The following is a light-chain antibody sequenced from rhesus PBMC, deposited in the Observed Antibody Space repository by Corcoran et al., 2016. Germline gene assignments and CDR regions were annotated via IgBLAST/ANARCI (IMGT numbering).Light chain of an antibody. V-gene: IGKV1-21*01. J-gene: IGKJ1*01. CDR3: QHYYSTPWT. Sequence: DIQMTQSPSSLSASVGDRVTITCRASQGITKDLAWYQQKPGETPKLLIYEASSLQSGIPSRFSGSGSGTDFTLTSSSLQSEYFATYSCQHYYSTPWTFGQGTKVEIK. CDR2: EAS. CDR1: QGITKD.